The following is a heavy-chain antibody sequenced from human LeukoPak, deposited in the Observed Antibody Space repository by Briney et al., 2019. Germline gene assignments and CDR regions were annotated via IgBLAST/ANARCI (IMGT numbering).Heavy chain of an antibody. Sequence: ASVKVSCKASGYTFTGYYMHWVRQAPGQGLEWMGWINPNSGVTVYAQTFQGRVTLTRDTSISTAYMDLSRLRSDDTAVYYCARRSDYCSSTSCSNYYYYGLDVWGHGTTVTVSS. J-gene: IGHJ6*02. CDR3: ARRSDYCSSTSCSNYYYYGLDV. CDR2: INPNSGVT. D-gene: IGHD2-2*01. CDR1: GYTFTGYY. V-gene: IGHV1-2*02.